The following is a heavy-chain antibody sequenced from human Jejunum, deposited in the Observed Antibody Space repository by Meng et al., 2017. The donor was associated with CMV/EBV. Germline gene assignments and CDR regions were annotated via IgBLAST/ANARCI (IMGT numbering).Heavy chain of an antibody. CDR1: GFTFSDYY. CDR3: GRVLKGGTYLDY. Sequence: ATSGFTFSDYYMSWVRQAPGKGLEWVASISISDYKFYADSVKGRFSISRDNAKNSLYLHMSSLRGEDTAVYYCGRVLKGGTYLDYWGQGTQVTVSS. CDR2: ISISDYK. V-gene: IGHV3-69-1*01. D-gene: IGHD1-26*01. J-gene: IGHJ4*02.